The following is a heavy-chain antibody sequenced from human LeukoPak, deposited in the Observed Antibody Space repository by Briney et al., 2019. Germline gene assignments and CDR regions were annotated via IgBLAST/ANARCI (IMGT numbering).Heavy chain of an antibody. CDR3: ARDRTYDSSGYYNPDAFDI. Sequence: PSETLSLTCTVSGGSISSYYWTWIRQPPGKGLECIGYIYYSGSTNYNPSLKSRVTISVDTSKNQFSLKLSSVTAADTAVYYCARDRTYDSSGYYNPDAFDIWGQGTMVTVSS. J-gene: IGHJ3*02. CDR1: GGSISSYY. V-gene: IGHV4-59*12. CDR2: IYYSGST. D-gene: IGHD3-22*01.